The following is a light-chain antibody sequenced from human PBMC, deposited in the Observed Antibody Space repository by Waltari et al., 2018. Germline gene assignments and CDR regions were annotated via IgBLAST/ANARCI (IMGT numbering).Light chain of an antibody. Sequence: QSVLTQPPSVSGAPGQRVTVSCTGSSSNIGAGYDVNWYQQAPGTAPKLLIFATANRPSGVPDRVSGSRSGTSASLAITGLQADDEADYSCQSYDSKLSGYVFGTGTKVIVL. V-gene: IGLV1-40*01. CDR3: QSYDSKLSGYV. J-gene: IGLJ1*01. CDR2: ATA. CDR1: SSNIGAGYD.